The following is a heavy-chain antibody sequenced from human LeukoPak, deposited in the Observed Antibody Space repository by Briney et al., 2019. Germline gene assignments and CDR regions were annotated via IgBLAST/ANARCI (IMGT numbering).Heavy chain of an antibody. V-gene: IGHV4-4*09. Sequence: SETLSLTCTVSGSISSYYWSWIRQPPGKGLEWIAYIYTSGSTNYNPSLKSRVTISVDTSKNQFSLDLSSVTAADTAVYYCARQKCTSTSCLTKNAFDIWGQGTMVTVSS. CDR2: IYTSGST. D-gene: IGHD2-2*01. CDR1: GSISSYY. J-gene: IGHJ3*02. CDR3: ARQKCTSTSCLTKNAFDI.